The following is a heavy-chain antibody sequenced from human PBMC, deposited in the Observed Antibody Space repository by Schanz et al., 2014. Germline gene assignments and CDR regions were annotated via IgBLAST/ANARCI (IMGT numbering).Heavy chain of an antibody. CDR1: GFTFSDYS. Sequence: EVQLVESGGGWVQPGGSLRLSCAASGFTFSDYSMNWVRQAPGKGPEWVSYIGNGGVTIYYADSVKGRFTISRDNSKNTLYLQMNSLRPEDTAVYYCAKYRGYYRVSGSYRELEYWGQGTLVTVSS. CDR3: AKYRGYYRVSGSYRELEY. CDR2: IGNGGVTI. J-gene: IGHJ4*02. V-gene: IGHV3-48*01. D-gene: IGHD3-10*01.